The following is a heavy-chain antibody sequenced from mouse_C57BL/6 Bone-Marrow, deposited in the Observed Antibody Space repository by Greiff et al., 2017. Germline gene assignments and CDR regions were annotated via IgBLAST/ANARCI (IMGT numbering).Heavy chain of an antibody. D-gene: IGHD1-1*01. CDR3: ARCYGSSSWFAY. J-gene: IGHJ3*01. CDR2: IYPGSGST. Sequence: VQLKESGAELVKPGASVKMSCKASGYTFTSYWITWVKQRPGQGLAWIGDIYPGSGSTNYNEKFKSKATLTVDTSSSTAYMQLSSLTSEDSAVYYCARCYGSSSWFAYWGQGTLVTVSA. V-gene: IGHV1-55*01. CDR1: GYTFTSYW.